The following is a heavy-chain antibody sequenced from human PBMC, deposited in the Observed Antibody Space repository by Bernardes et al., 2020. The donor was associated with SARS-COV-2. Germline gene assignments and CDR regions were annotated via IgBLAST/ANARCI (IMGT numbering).Heavy chain of an antibody. V-gene: IGHV1-2*04. CDR3: ARESIAAAGTYYYGMDV. CDR1: GYTFTGYF. J-gene: IGHJ6*02. D-gene: IGHD6-13*01. CDR2: INPNSGVT. Sequence: SVKVSCKASGYTFTGYFMHWVRQAPGQGLEWMGLINPNSGVTNYAQKFQGWVTMTRDTSISTAYMELSRLRSDDTAVYYCARESIAAAGTYYYGMDVWGQGTTVTVSS.